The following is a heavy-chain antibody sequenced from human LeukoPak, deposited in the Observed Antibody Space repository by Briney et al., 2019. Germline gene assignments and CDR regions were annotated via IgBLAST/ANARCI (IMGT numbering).Heavy chain of an antibody. D-gene: IGHD2-15*01. CDR2: ISSSGGST. J-gene: IGHJ4*02. Sequence: GGSLRLSCAASGFSFSTYAMRWVRQAPGKGLEWVSSISSSGGSTYYADSVKGRFTISRDNSKNTLFLQMNSLRADDTAVYYCAKSQRAGVGATLDYWGQGALVTVSP. CDR3: AKSQRAGVGATLDY. V-gene: IGHV3-23*01. CDR1: GFSFSTYA.